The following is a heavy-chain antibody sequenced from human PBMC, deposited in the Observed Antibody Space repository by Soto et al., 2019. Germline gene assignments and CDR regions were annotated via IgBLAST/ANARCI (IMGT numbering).Heavy chain of an antibody. V-gene: IGHV4-31*03. CDR3: ARTLKPESIFDY. CDR1: GGSISSGGYY. D-gene: IGHD3-3*02. J-gene: IGHJ4*02. Sequence: LSLTCTVSGGSISSGGYYWSWIRQYPGKGLEWIGYIYYSGTTYYNPSLKSRVTISVDTSNNQLSLKLSFVTAADTAVYYCARTLKPESIFDYWGQGTMVTVSS. CDR2: IYYSGTT.